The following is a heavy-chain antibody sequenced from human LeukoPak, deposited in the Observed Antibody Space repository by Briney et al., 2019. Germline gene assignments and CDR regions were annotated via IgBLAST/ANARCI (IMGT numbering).Heavy chain of an antibody. CDR2: IYTSGST. J-gene: IGHJ4*02. D-gene: IGHD3-10*01. CDR3: ARGEGRWGDYYFDY. CDR1: GGSISSYY. Sequence: SETLSLTCTVSGGSISSYYWSWIRQPAGKGLEWIGRIYTSGSTNYNPSLKSRVTMSVDTSKNQFSLKLNSVTAADTAVYYCARGEGRWGDYYFDYWGQGTLVTVSS. V-gene: IGHV4-4*07.